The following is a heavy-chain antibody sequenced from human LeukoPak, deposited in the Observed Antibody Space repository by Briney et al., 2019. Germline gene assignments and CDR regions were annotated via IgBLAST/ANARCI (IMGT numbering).Heavy chain of an antibody. D-gene: IGHD6-19*01. J-gene: IGHJ3*02. CDR3: ARVMSSGWRDAFDI. Sequence: PGGSLRLSCAVSGFTFSTYGMHWVRQAPGKGLEWVAVISSDGSNTYHTGSVKGRFTISRDNSKNTLYLQMNSLRAEDTAVYYCARVMSSGWRDAFDIWGQGTMVTVSS. CDR1: GFTFSTYG. CDR2: ISSDGSNT. V-gene: IGHV3-30*03.